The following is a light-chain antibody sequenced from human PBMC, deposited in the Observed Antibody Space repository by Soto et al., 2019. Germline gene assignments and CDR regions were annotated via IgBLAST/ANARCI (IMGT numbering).Light chain of an antibody. Sequence: IVMTQSPATLSVSPGERATLSCRASQSVGRSLAWYQQKPGQAPRLLIYGASTRATGIPARFSGSGSGTEFTLTINSLQSEDSAVYYCQQHNQWPITFGQGTRLEI. CDR2: GAS. J-gene: IGKJ5*01. V-gene: IGKV3-15*01. CDR1: QSVGRS. CDR3: QQHNQWPIT.